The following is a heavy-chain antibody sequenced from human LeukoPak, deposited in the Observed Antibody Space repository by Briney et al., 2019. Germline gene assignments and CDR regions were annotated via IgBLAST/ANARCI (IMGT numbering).Heavy chain of an antibody. V-gene: IGHV4-4*07. CDR1: GGSISSYY. Sequence: PSETLSLTCTVSGGSISSYYWSWIRQPAGKGLEWIGRIYTSGSTNYNPSLKRRVTMSVDTSKYQFSLKLSSVTAADTAVYYCARGTIIAGPDYWGQGTLVTVSS. D-gene: IGHD3-22*01. CDR3: ARGTIIAGPDY. J-gene: IGHJ4*02. CDR2: IYTSGST.